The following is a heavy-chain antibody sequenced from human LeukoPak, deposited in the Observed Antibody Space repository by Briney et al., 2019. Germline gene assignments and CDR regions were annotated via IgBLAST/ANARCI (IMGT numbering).Heavy chain of an antibody. Sequence: GGSLRLSCAASGFTFSNYAIHWVRQAPGKGLEWVAFIRYDGSNKYYVDSVKGRFTISRDNSRNTLYLQMNSLRAEDTAVYYCAKPSLYYYDTSGYYRYWYFDLWGRGTLVTVSS. J-gene: IGHJ2*01. D-gene: IGHD3-22*01. CDR1: GFTFSNYA. CDR2: IRYDGSNK. V-gene: IGHV3-30*02. CDR3: AKPSLYYYDTSGYYRYWYFDL.